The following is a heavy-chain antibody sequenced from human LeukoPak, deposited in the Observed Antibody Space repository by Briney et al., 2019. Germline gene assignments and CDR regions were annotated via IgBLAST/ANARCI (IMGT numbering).Heavy chain of an antibody. Sequence: GSLRLSCAASGFTFSSYAMHWVRQAPGKGLEWVAVISYDGGNKYYADSVKGRFTISRDNSKNTLYLQMNSLRAEDTAVYYCARDHRGYSYGSRPWFDYWGQGTLVTVSS. CDR1: GFTFSSYA. V-gene: IGHV3-30-3*01. CDR3: ARDHRGYSYGSRPWFDY. J-gene: IGHJ4*02. D-gene: IGHD5-18*01. CDR2: ISYDGGNK.